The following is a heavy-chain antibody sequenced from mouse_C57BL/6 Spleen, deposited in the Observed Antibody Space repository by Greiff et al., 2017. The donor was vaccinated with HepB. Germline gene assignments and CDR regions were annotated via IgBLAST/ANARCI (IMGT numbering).Heavy chain of an antibody. CDR3: ARSDYGSRGDDY. CDR1: GYTFTSYG. J-gene: IGHJ2*01. CDR2: IYPRSGNT. D-gene: IGHD1-1*01. Sequence: VKLMESGAELARPGASVKLSCKASGYTFTSYGISWVKQRTGQGLEWIGEIYPRSGNTYYNEKFKGKATLTADKSSSTAYMELRSLTSEDSAVYFCARSDYGSRGDDYWGQGTTLTVSS. V-gene: IGHV1-81*01.